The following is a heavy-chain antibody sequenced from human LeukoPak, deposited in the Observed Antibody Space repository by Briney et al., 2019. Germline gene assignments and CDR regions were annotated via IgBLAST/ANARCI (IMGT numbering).Heavy chain of an antibody. V-gene: IGHV4-4*07. CDR2: IYTSGAT. J-gene: IGHJ4*02. Sequence: PSETLSLXCTVSGGSIKSYYWTWIRQPAGKGLEWIGRIYTSGATDYNPSLKSRVTMSVDTSKNQFSLNLNSVTAADTALYYRARDLAGYSSGWAFDYWGQGILVTVSS. CDR3: ARDLAGYSSGWAFDY. CDR1: GGSIKSYY. D-gene: IGHD6-19*01.